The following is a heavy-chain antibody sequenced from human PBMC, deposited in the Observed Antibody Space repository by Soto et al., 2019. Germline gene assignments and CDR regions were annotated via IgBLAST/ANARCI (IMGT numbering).Heavy chain of an antibody. D-gene: IGHD2-15*01. CDR1: GGSISSYY. V-gene: IGHV4-59*08. CDR3: ARRIRRRGGYCSGGSCYRPAYYYYYMDV. Sequence: SETLSLTCTVSGGSISSYYWSWIRQPPGKGLEWIGYIYYSGSTNYNPSLKSRVTISVDTSKNQFSLKLSSVTAADTAVYYCARRIRRRGGYCSGGSCYRPAYYYYYMDVWGKGTTVTVSS. CDR2: IYYSGST. J-gene: IGHJ6*03.